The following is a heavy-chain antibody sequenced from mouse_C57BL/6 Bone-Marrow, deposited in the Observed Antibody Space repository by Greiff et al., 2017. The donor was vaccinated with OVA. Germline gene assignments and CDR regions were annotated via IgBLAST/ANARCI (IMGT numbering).Heavy chain of an antibody. V-gene: IGHV5-4*01. Sequence: EVQLVESGGGLVKPGGSLKLSCAASGFTFSSYAMSWVRQTPEKRLEWVATISDGGSYTYYPDNVKGRFTISRDNAKTNLYLQMSHLKSEDTAMYYCARVYGRAWFAYWGQGTLVTVSA. CDR1: GFTFSSYA. CDR2: ISDGGSYT. J-gene: IGHJ3*01. D-gene: IGHD1-1*01. CDR3: ARVYGRAWFAY.